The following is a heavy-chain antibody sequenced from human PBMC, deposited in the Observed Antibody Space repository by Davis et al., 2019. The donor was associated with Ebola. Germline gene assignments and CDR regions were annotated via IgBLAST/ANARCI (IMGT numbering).Heavy chain of an antibody. CDR2: ISAYNGNT. V-gene: IGHV1-18*01. Sequence: ASVKVSCKASGYTFTSYGISWVRQAPGQGLEWMGWISAYNGNTNYAQKLQGRVTMTTDTSTSTAYMELRNLRSDDTAVYYCARDALLGFYFDYWGQGTLVTVSS. J-gene: IGHJ4*02. CDR1: GYTFTSYG. CDR3: ARDALLGFYFDY.